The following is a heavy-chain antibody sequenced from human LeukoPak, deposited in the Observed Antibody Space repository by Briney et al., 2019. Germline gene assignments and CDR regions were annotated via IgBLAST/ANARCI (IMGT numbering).Heavy chain of an antibody. CDR2: INHSGST. Sequence: SETLSLTCAVYGGSFSGYYWSWIRQPPGKGLEWIGEINHSGSTNYNPSLKSRVTISVDTSKNQFSLKLSSVTAADTAVYYCARGVLRYFDWLLRGNWFDPWGQGTLVTVSS. V-gene: IGHV4-34*01. CDR1: GGSFSGYY. CDR3: ARGVLRYFDWLLRGNWFDP. J-gene: IGHJ5*02. D-gene: IGHD3-9*01.